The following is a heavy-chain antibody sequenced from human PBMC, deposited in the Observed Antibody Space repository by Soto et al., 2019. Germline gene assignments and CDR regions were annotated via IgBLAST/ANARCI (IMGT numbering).Heavy chain of an antibody. CDR2: INPSGGST. CDR3: ARDAPSSGWYGAFDI. D-gene: IGHD6-19*01. J-gene: IGHJ3*02. V-gene: IGHV1-46*01. CDR1: GYTFTSYY. Sequence: ASVKVSCKASGYTFTSYYMHWVRQAPGQGLEWMGIINPSGGSTSYAQKFQGRVTMTRDTSTSTVYMELSSLRPEDTAVYYCARDAPSSGWYGAFDIWGQGTMVTVSS.